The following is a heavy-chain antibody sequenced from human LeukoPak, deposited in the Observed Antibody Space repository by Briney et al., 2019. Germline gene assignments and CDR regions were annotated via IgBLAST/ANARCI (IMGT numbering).Heavy chain of an antibody. V-gene: IGHV4-4*07. CDR3: ARGHCSSTSCYSYYYYYYYMDV. J-gene: IGHJ6*03. CDR2: IYTSGGT. D-gene: IGHD2-2*01. Sequence: SETLSLTCTVSGGSISSYYWSWIRQPAGKGLEWIGRIYTSGGTNYNPSLKSRVTMSVDTSKNQFSLKLSSVTAADTAVYYCARGHCSSTSCYSYYYYYYYMDVWGKGTTVTVSS. CDR1: GGSISSYY.